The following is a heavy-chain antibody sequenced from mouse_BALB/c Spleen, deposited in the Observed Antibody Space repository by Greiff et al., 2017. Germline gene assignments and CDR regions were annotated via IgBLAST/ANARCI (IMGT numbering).Heavy chain of an antibody. CDR3: ARDLYYYGSAYWYFDV. CDR2: ISSGGST. Sequence: EVKLQESGGGLVKPGGSLKLSCAASGFTFSSYAMSWVRQTPEKRLEWVASISSGGSTYYPDSVKGRFTISRDNARNILYLQMSSLRSEDTAMYYCARDLYYYGSAYWYFDVWGAGTTVTVSS. CDR1: GFTFSSYA. J-gene: IGHJ1*01. D-gene: IGHD1-1*01. V-gene: IGHV5-6-5*01.